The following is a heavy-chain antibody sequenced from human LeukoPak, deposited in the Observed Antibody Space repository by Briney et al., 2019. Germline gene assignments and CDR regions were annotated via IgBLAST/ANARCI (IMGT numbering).Heavy chain of an antibody. Sequence: SETLSLTCTVSGGSVSSGSYYWSWIPQPPGKGLEWIGYIYYSGSTNYNPSLKSRVTISVDTSKNQFSLKLSSVTAADTAVYYCARELLWFGIFDYWGQGTLVTVSS. CDR2: IYYSGST. CDR3: ARELLWFGIFDY. CDR1: GGSVSSGSYY. J-gene: IGHJ4*02. V-gene: IGHV4-61*01. D-gene: IGHD3-10*01.